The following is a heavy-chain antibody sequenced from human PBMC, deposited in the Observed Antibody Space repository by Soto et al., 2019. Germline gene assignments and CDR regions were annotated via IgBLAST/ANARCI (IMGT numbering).Heavy chain of an antibody. Sequence: PSETLSLTCTVSGGSISSGGYYWSWIRQHPGKGLEWIGYIYYSGSTYYNPSPKSRVTISVDTSKNQFSLKLSSVAAADTAVYYCARGAGGGDNWFDPWGQGTLVTVSS. CDR3: ARGAGGGDNWFDP. V-gene: IGHV4-31*03. CDR2: IYYSGST. D-gene: IGHD2-21*01. CDR1: GGSISSGGYY. J-gene: IGHJ5*02.